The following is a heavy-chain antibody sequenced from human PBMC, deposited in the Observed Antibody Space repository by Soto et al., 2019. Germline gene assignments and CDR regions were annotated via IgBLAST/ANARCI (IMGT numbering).Heavy chain of an antibody. CDR1: GFTFSEYS. Sequence: PWGALRLSCSASGFTFSEYSMHWVRQAPGKGLQYVSTISSDGDIPYYADSVKGRFTISRDNSKNTLYLQMHSLRPEDTAVYYCVKVSTSYDISTGYYSTNFFDPWGQGTLVTVSS. V-gene: IGHV3-64D*06. CDR3: VKVSTSYDISTGYYSTNFFDP. CDR2: ISSDGDIP. D-gene: IGHD3-9*01. J-gene: IGHJ5*02.